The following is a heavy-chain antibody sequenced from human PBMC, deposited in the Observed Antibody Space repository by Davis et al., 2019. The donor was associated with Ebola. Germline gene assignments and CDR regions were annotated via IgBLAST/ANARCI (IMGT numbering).Heavy chain of an antibody. D-gene: IGHD2-2*01. V-gene: IGHV3-30-3*01. J-gene: IGHJ6*02. Sequence: GESLKISCAASGFTFSSYAMHWVRQAPGKGLEWVAVISYDGSNKYYADSVKGRFTISRDNSKNTLYLQMNSLRAEDTAVYYCARDLDIVVVPAAILYGSNYYYYYGMDVWGQGTTVTVSS. CDR1: GFTFSSYA. CDR2: ISYDGSNK. CDR3: ARDLDIVVVPAAILYGSNYYYYYGMDV.